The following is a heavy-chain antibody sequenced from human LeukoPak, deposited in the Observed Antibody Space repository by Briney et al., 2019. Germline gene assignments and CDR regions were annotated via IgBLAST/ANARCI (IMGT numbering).Heavy chain of an antibody. J-gene: IGHJ3*02. D-gene: IGHD6-19*01. Sequence: GGSLKISCKGSGYSFTSYWIGWERQMPGKGLEWMGIIYPGDSDTRYSPSFQGQVTISADKSISTAYLQWSSLKASDTAMYYCARQRYPGYSSGRDAFDIWGQGTMVTVSS. V-gene: IGHV5-51*01. CDR2: IYPGDSDT. CDR3: ARQRYPGYSSGRDAFDI. CDR1: GYSFTSYW.